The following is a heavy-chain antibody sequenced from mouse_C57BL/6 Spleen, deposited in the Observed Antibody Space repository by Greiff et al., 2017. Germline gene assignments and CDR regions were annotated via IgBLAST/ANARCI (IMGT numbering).Heavy chain of an antibody. V-gene: IGHV1-52*01. Sequence: QVQLQQSGAELVRPGSSVKLSCKASGYTFTSYWMHWVKQRPIQGLEWIGNIDPSDSETHYNQKVKDKATLTVDKSSSTAYIQLSSLTSEDSAVYYCARSRAGKSAWFAYGGQGTLVTVSA. CDR3: ARSRAGKSAWFAY. J-gene: IGHJ3*01. CDR2: IDPSDSET. CDR1: GYTFTSYW. D-gene: IGHD3-3*01.